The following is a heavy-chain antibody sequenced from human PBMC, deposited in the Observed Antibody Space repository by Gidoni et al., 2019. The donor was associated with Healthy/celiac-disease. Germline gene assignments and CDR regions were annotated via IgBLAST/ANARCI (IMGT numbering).Heavy chain of an antibody. CDR2: IYTSGST. V-gene: IGHV4-61*02. D-gene: IGHD1-26*01. CDR1: GGSIRSGSYY. CDR3: ATASGSYYGFAFDI. Sequence: QVQLQESGPGLVKPSQTLSLTCTVSGGSIRSGSYYWRWIRQPAGKGLEWIGRIYTSGSTNYNPSLKSRVTMSVDTSKNQFSLKLSSVTAADTAVYYCATASGSYYGFAFDIWGQGTMVTVSS. J-gene: IGHJ3*02.